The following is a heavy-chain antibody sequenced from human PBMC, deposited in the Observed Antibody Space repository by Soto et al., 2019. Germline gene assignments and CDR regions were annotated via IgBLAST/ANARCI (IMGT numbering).Heavy chain of an antibody. Sequence: QVQLVQSGAEVKKPGSSVKVSCKASGGTFSSYAISWVRQAPGQGLEWMGGIIPIFGTANYAQKVQGRVTITADESKSTAYMELSILRSEDTAMYYYTRLVVDWARVPAAHYYYYGRYVWGRGTKVIFSS. CDR2: IIPIFGTA. J-gene: IGHJ6*02. V-gene: IGHV1-69*12. D-gene: IGHD2-2*01. CDR1: GGTFSSYA. CDR3: TRLVVDWARVPAAHYYYYGRYV.